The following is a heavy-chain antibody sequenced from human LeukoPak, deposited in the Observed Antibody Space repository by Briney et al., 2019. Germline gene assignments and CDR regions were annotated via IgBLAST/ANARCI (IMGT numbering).Heavy chain of an antibody. Sequence: PSETLSLTCAVYGGSFSGYYWSWIRQPPGKGLERIGEINHSGSTNYNPSLKSRVTISVDRSKNQFSLKLSSVTAADTAVYYCARDQSGYGYYFDYWGQGTLVTVSS. CDR1: GGSFSGYY. D-gene: IGHD5-18*01. J-gene: IGHJ4*02. V-gene: IGHV4-34*01. CDR3: ARDQSGYGYYFDY. CDR2: INHSGST.